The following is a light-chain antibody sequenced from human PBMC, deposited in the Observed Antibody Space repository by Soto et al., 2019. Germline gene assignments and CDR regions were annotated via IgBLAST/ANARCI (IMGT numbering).Light chain of an antibody. J-gene: IGKJ3*01. CDR2: GAS. CDR3: QQYNKWPLFT. CDR1: QSVSTN. Sequence: EIVMTQSPVTLSVSPGERATLSCRASQSVSTNLAWYQQRPGQAPRLLIYGASTRATGIPARFHGSGSGTEFTLTVSSLQSEDFAVYYCQQYNKWPLFTFGPGTRVDIK. V-gene: IGKV3-15*01.